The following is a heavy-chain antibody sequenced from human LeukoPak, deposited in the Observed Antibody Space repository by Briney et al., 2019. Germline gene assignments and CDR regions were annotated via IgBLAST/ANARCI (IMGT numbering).Heavy chain of an antibody. CDR1: GGSISSYY. V-gene: IGHV4-59*01. D-gene: IGHD5-12*01. Sequence: SETLSLTCTVSGGSISSYYWSWIRQPPGKGLEWIGYIYYSGSTNYNPSLKSRVTISVDTSKNQFSLRLGSVTAADTAVYYCARLRSGYDWEMDVWGQGTTVTVSS. CDR2: IYYSGST. CDR3: ARLRSGYDWEMDV. J-gene: IGHJ6*02.